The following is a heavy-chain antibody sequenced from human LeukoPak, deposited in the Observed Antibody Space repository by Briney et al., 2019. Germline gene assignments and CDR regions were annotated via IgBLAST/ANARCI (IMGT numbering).Heavy chain of an antibody. CDR2: IYYTGSA. CDR3: ARVPKPLYSYYMDV. J-gene: IGHJ6*03. CDR1: GGSTTNYY. Sequence: PSETLSLTCTVSGGSTTNYYWSWIRHSSGKGLEWIGYIYYTGSAFYNPSLQNRVTISLDTSETQFKFSLKLGSVTAADTAVYFCARVPKPLYSYYMDVWGKGTTVTVSS. V-gene: IGHV4-59*01.